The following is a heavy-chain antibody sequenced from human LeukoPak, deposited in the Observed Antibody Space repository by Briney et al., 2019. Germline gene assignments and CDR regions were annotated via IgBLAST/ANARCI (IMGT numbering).Heavy chain of an antibody. J-gene: IGHJ4*02. CDR3: ARGLPLGYRGSWYAY. CDR1: GGTISSYY. CDR2: INHFGST. V-gene: IGHV4-34*01. D-gene: IGHD6-13*01. Sequence: SETLSLTCTVSGGTISSYYWSWIRQPPGKGLEWIGEINHFGSTSYNPSLKSRVTISVDTSKNQLSLRLSSVTAADTAVYYCARGLPLGYRGSWYAYWGQGTLVTVSS.